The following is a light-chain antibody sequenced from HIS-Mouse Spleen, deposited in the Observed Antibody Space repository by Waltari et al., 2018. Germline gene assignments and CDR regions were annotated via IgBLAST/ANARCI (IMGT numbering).Light chain of an antibody. CDR1: SSDVGRYNL. V-gene: IGLV2-23*01. CDR3: CSYAGSSTYWV. Sequence: QSALTQPASVFGSPGQSITISCTGTSSDVGRYNLVSWYQQHPGKAPKPMIYEGSKRPSGVSNRFSGSKSGNTASLTISGLQAEDEADYYCCSYAGSSTYWVFGGGTKLTVL. CDR2: EGS. J-gene: IGLJ3*02.